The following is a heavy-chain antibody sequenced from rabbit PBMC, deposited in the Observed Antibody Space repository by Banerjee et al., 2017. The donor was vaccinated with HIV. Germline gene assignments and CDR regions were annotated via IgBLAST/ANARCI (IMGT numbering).Heavy chain of an antibody. CDR1: GFSFSNKYV. CDR2: INTISGDT. J-gene: IGHJ4*01. D-gene: IGHD1-1*01. V-gene: IGHV1S43*01. CDR3: ARAYATGGAYFTL. Sequence: QQQLEESGGGLVQPGGSLTLTCTASGFSFSNKYVMCWVRQAPGKGLEWIACINTISGDTVYATWAKGRFTISRSTSLNTVDLKMTSRTAADTATYFCARAYATGGAYFTLWGPGTLVTVS.